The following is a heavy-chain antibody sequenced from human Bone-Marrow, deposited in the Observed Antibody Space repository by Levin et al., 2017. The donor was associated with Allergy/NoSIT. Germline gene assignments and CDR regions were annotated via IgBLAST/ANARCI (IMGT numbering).Heavy chain of an antibody. J-gene: IGHJ6*02. V-gene: IGHV4-39*01. CDR1: GGSISSSSYF. Sequence: SQTLSLTCTVSGGSISSSSYFWGWIRQPPGKGLEWIGSIFYSGYTYYNPSLKSRVTMSVDTSKNQFSLKLSSVTASDTAVYFCARHRATAISNGNYYFYAMDVWGQGTTVPVSS. CDR3: ARHRATAISNGNYYFYAMDV. D-gene: IGHD1-26*01. CDR2: IFYSGYT.